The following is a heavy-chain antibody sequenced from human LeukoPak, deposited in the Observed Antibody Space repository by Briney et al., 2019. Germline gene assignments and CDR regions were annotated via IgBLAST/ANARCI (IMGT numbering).Heavy chain of an antibody. CDR3: ARGDPAAQRDGAFDI. CDR1: GFTFSNFW. D-gene: IGHD6-13*01. V-gene: IGHV3-33*08. J-gene: IGHJ3*02. Sequence: QTGGSLRLSCTASGFTFSNFWMGWVRQAPGKGLEWVAVLWNDGSNKYYADSVKGRFTISRDNSKNTLYLQMNSLRGEDTAVYYCARGDPAAQRDGAFDIWGQGTMVTVSS. CDR2: LWNDGSNK.